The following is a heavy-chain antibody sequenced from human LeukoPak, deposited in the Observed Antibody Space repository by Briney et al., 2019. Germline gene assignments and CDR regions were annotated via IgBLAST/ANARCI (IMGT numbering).Heavy chain of an antibody. D-gene: IGHD2-21*02. J-gene: IGHJ5*02. CDR2: INPNSDTS. CDR1: GFTFDRFT. CDR3: AKEVDCPSDCLFFLS. V-gene: IGHV3-43*01. Sequence: GGSLRLSCAASGFTFDRFTIHWVRQTPGKGLEWISLINPNSDTSYYESVKGRFTISRDNSRNSLFLQMNSLRPEDTALYHCAKEVDCPSDCLFFLSCGQGTLFTVSS.